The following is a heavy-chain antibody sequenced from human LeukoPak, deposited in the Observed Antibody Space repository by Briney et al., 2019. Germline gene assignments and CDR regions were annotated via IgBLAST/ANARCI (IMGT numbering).Heavy chain of an antibody. V-gene: IGHV3-53*01. CDR3: IYGYTLDF. Sequence: GGSLRLSCAASGFTDSSNYMNWVRHAPGKGLDWVSVIYSGGSTNYADSVKGRFTISRDNSKNTLYLQMNSLRAEDTAVYYCIYGYTLDFWGQGTLVTVSS. CDR2: IYSGGST. D-gene: IGHD5-18*01. J-gene: IGHJ4*02. CDR1: GFTDSSNY.